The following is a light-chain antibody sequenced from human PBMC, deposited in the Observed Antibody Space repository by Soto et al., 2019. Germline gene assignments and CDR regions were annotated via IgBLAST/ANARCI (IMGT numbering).Light chain of an antibody. Sequence: EIVLTQSPGTLSLSPGERATLSCRASQSVSSNYLAWYQQKPDQAPRLLIYDASTRATGIPARFSGSGSGTDFTLTISSLEPEDFAVYYCQQRSNWPPVITFGGGTKVDIK. V-gene: IGKV3D-20*02. CDR3: QQRSNWPPVIT. J-gene: IGKJ4*01. CDR2: DAS. CDR1: QSVSSNY.